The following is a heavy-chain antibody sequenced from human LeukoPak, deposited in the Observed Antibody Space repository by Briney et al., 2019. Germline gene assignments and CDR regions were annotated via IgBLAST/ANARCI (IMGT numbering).Heavy chain of an antibody. CDR3: ARDSYYYDSSGYYDFDY. D-gene: IGHD3-22*01. J-gene: IGHJ4*02. Sequence: ASVKVSCKASGYTFTGYYMHWVRQAPGQGLEWMGRINPNSGGTNYAQKFQVRGTMTRDTSISTAYMELSRLRSDDTAVYYCARDSYYYDSSGYYDFDYWGQGTLVTVSS. CDR2: INPNSGGT. CDR1: GYTFTGYY. V-gene: IGHV1-2*06.